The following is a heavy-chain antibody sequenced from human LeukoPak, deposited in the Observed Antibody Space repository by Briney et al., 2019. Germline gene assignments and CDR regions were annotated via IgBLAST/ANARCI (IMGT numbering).Heavy chain of an antibody. CDR2: IIPIFGTA. D-gene: IGHD2-15*01. CDR3: ARAHPGYCSGGSCSYWFDP. J-gene: IGHJ5*02. Sequence: GASVKVSCRASGGTFSSYAISRVRQAPGQGLEWMGGIIPIFGTANYAQKFQGRVTITADESTSTAYMELSSLRSEDTAVYYCARAHPGYCSGGSCSYWFDPWGQGTLVTVSS. V-gene: IGHV1-69*13. CDR1: GGTFSSYA.